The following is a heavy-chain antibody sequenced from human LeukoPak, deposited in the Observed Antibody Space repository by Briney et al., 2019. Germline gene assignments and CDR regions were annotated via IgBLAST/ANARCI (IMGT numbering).Heavy chain of an antibody. V-gene: IGHV1-2*06. D-gene: IGHD4-23*01. CDR2: INPNSGGT. CDR1: GYTFTGYY. CDR3: ARVGYDYGGNPI. Sequence: ASVKVSCKASGYTFTGYYMHWVRQAPGQGLEWMGRINPNSGGTNYAQKFQGRVTMTRDTSISTAYMELSRLRSEDTAVYYCARVGYDYGGNPIWGQGTMVTVSS. J-gene: IGHJ3*02.